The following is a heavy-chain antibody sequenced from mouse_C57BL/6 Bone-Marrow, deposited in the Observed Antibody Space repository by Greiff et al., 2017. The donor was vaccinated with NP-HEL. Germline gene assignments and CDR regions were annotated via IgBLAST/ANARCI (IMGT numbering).Heavy chain of an antibody. CDR1: GYTFTDYY. CDR3: ASRGYGYDDAFDY. J-gene: IGHJ2*01. D-gene: IGHD2-2*01. CDR2: TNPNNGGT. V-gene: IGHV1-26*01. Sequence: VQLQQSGPELVKPGASVKISCKASGYTFTDYYMNWVKQSHGKSLEWIGDTNPNNGGTSYNQKFKGKATLTVDKSSSTAYMELRSLTSEDSAVYYCASRGYGYDDAFDYWGQGTTLTVSS.